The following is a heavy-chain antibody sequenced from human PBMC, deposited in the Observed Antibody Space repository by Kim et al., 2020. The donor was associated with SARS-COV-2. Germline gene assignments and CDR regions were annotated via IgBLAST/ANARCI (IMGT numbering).Heavy chain of an antibody. V-gene: IGHV3-9*01. CDR1: GFTFDDYA. CDR2: ISWNSGSI. CDR3: AKDRSMSVTNPQNYYYYGMDV. J-gene: IGHJ6*02. D-gene: IGHD4-17*01. Sequence: GGSLRLSCAASGFTFDDYAMHWVRQAPGKGLEWVSGISWNSGSIGYADSVKGRLTISRDNAKNSLYLQMNSLRAEDTAFYYCAKDRSMSVTNPQNYYYYGMDVWGQGTTVTVSS.